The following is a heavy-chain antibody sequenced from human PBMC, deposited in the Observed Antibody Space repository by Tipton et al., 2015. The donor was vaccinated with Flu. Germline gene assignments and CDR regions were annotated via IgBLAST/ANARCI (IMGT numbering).Heavy chain of an antibody. Sequence: QLVQSGAEMKKPGASVEVSCKASGYTFTNSYLHWVRQAPGQGLEWMGRINPNSGGTNFAQSFQGRVTMTRDTSISTAYMELSRLRSDDTAVYYCARDFTFDSFDIWGQGTMVTVSS. V-gene: IGHV1-2*06. CDR1: GYTFTNSY. CDR3: ARDFTFDSFDI. J-gene: IGHJ3*02. CDR2: INPNSGGT. D-gene: IGHD2/OR15-2a*01.